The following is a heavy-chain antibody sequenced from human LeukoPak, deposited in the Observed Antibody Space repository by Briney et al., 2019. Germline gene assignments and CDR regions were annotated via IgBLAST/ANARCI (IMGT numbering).Heavy chain of an antibody. CDR3: ARVGTRPATYYYMDV. J-gene: IGHJ6*03. CDR2: IYHSGST. CDR1: GYSISSGYY. D-gene: IGHD1-26*01. Sequence: SETLSLTCTVSGYSISSGYYWGWIRQPPGKGLEWIGSIYHSGSTYYNPSLKSRVTISVDTSKNQFSLKLSSVTAADTAVYYCARVGTRPATYYYMDVWGKGTTVTISS. V-gene: IGHV4-38-2*02.